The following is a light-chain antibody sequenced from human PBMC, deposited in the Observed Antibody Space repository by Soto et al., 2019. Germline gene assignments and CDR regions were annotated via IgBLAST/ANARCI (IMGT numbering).Light chain of an antibody. CDR1: QSLLHSGGKTY. CDR3: MQSVQLPIT. J-gene: IGKJ5*01. V-gene: IGKV2D-29*01. CDR2: EVS. Sequence: DIVMTQTPLSLSVSPGQPASVSCKSSQSLLHSGGKTYLYWYLQESGQPPQLLIYEVSNRISGVPDRFSGSGSGTDFTLKIGRVEAEDVGVYYCMQSVQLPITFGQGTRLEIK.